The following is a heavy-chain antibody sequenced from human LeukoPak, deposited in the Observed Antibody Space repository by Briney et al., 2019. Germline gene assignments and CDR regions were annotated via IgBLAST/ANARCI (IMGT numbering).Heavy chain of an antibody. J-gene: IGHJ4*02. D-gene: IGHD2-8*01. CDR3: ARSVYLLYYFDY. V-gene: IGHV3-11*04. Sequence: PGGSLRLSCAASGFTFSDYYMSWIRQAPGKGLEWVSYISSSGSTIYYADSVKGRFTISRDNAKNSLYLQMNSLRAEDTAAYYCARSVYLLYYFDYWGQGTLVTVSS. CDR2: ISSSGSTI. CDR1: GFTFSDYY.